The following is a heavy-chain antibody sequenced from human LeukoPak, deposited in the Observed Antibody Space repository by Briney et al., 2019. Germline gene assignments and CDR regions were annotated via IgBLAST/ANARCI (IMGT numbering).Heavy chain of an antibody. CDR3: ARALKFSGYDWGGYYFDY. V-gene: IGHV1-69*13. J-gene: IGHJ4*02. Sequence: SVKVSCKASGGTFSSYAISWVRQAPGQGLEWMGGIFPIFGTANYAQKFQGRVTINADESTSTDYMELSSLISEDTAVYYCARALKFSGYDWGGYYFDYWGQGTLVTVSS. D-gene: IGHD5-12*01. CDR1: GGTFSSYA. CDR2: IFPIFGTA.